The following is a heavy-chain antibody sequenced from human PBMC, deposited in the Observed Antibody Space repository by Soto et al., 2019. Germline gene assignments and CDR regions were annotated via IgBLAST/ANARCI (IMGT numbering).Heavy chain of an antibody. CDR1: GYTFTRYG. V-gene: IGHV1-18*01. CDR3: AKNGQPPYYYYGMDV. J-gene: IGHJ6*02. D-gene: IGHD2-8*01. CDR2: ISGYNGDT. Sequence: QGQLVQSGAEVKKPGASVKGSCKASGYTFTRYGTSWVRQAPGQGLEWMGWISGYNGDTNYAQKFQGRATMTIDTSTLTTYMELRSLTSDDTAVYYCAKNGQPPYYYYGMDVWGQGTTVTVSS.